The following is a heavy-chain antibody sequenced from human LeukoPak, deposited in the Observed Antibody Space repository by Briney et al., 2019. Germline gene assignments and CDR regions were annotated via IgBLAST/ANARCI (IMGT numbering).Heavy chain of an antibody. Sequence: GGSLRLSCAASGFTFSSYGMHWVRQAPGKGLEWVAVISYDGSNKYYADSVKGRFTISRDNSKNTLYLQMNSLRAEDTAVYYCTSSYGGDSNYWGQGTLVTVSS. D-gene: IGHD4-23*01. CDR3: TSSYGGDSNY. J-gene: IGHJ4*02. CDR1: GFTFSSYG. V-gene: IGHV3-30*03. CDR2: ISYDGSNK.